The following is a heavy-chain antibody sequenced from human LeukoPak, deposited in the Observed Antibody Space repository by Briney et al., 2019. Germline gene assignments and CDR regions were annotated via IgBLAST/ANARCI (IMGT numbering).Heavy chain of an antibody. CDR3: AREGYGDYHI. CDR2: INQDGSEK. Sequence: GGSLRLSCAVSGLPFSNQWMTWVHQAPGKGLERVANINQDGSEKYYVDSVKGRFSISRDNAKSSLYLQMNSLRVEDTATYFCAREGYGDYHIWGQGTIVTVSS. V-gene: IGHV3-7*01. J-gene: IGHJ3*02. D-gene: IGHD4-17*01. CDR1: GLPFSNQW.